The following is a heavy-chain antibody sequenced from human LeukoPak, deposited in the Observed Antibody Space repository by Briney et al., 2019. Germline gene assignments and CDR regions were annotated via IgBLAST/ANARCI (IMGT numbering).Heavy chain of an antibody. J-gene: IGHJ5*02. CDR1: GFTFGDYA. Sequence: GGSLRLSCTASGFTFGDYAMSWVRQAPGKGLEWVGFIRSKAYGGTTEYAASVKGRFTISRDDSKSIAYLQMNSLKTENTAVYYCTRDTHGSGSYYIWFDPWGQGTLVTVSS. D-gene: IGHD3-10*01. V-gene: IGHV3-49*04. CDR2: IRSKAYGGTT. CDR3: TRDTHGSGSYYIWFDP.